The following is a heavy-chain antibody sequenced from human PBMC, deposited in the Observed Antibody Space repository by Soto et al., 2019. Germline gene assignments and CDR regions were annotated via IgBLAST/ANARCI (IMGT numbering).Heavy chain of an antibody. CDR3: AIRTVTPGAFDY. Sequence: GASVKVSCKASGYTFTSYGISWVRQAPGQGLEWMGWISAYNGNTNYAQKLQGRVTMTTDTSTSTAYMELSSLRSEDTAVYYCAIRTVTPGAFDYWGQGTLVTVSS. D-gene: IGHD4-17*01. J-gene: IGHJ4*02. V-gene: IGHV1-18*01. CDR2: ISAYNGNT. CDR1: GYTFTSYG.